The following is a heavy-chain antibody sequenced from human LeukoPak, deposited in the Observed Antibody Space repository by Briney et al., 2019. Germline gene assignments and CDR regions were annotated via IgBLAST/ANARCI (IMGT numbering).Heavy chain of an antibody. CDR2: INPNTGGT. J-gene: IGHJ4*02. CDR3: AREGGVVVVNPAFDY. CDR1: GYTFSGYY. Sequence: GASVKVSCKASGYTFSGYYMHWVRQAPGQGLEWMGWINPNTGGTNYAQKFQGRVTMTRDTSISTAYMELSRLRSDDTAVYYCAREGGVVVVNPAFDYWGQGTLVTVSS. D-gene: IGHD3-22*01. V-gene: IGHV1-2*02.